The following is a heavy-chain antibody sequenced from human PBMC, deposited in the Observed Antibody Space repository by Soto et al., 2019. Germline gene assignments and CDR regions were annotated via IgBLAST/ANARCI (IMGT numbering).Heavy chain of an antibody. D-gene: IGHD1-1*01. CDR3: ARRAETNGWNGFGADKYYFDF. CDR1: GYTFTSYD. CDR2: MNPNTGNS. J-gene: IGHJ4*02. Sequence: QVQLVQSGAEVRKPGASVKVSCEASGYTFTSYDIYSVRQATGQGLEWMGWMNPNTGNSGYAQKFQGRVTMTSDTSISTAHMELSSLRSEDTAVYYCARRAETNGWNGFGADKYYFDFWGQGTLVTVSS. V-gene: IGHV1-8*01.